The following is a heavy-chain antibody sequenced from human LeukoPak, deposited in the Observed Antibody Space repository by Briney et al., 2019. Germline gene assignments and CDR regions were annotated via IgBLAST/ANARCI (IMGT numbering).Heavy chain of an antibody. V-gene: IGHV1-69*13. CDR2: IIPIFGTA. J-gene: IGHJ4*02. CDR1: GGTFSSYA. Sequence: SVKVSCTASGGTFSSYAISWVRQAPGQGLEWMGGIIPIFGTANYAQKFQGRVTITADESTSTAYMELSSLRSEDTAVYYCARRELGDCSGGSCYELNYWGQGTLVTVSS. D-gene: IGHD2-15*01. CDR3: ARRELGDCSGGSCYELNY.